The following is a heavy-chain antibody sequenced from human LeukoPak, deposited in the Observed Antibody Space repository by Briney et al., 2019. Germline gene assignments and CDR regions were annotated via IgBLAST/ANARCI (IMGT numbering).Heavy chain of an antibody. Sequence: PSETLSLTCTVSGGSISSSSYYWGWIRQPPGKGLEWIGSIYYSGSTYYNPSLKSRVTISVDTSKNQFSLKLSSVTAADTAVYYYASTLSGYTAMVTDWFDPWGQGTLVTVSS. D-gene: IGHD5-18*01. CDR3: ASTLSGYTAMVTDWFDP. J-gene: IGHJ5*02. CDR2: IYYSGST. CDR1: GGSISSSSYY. V-gene: IGHV4-39*01.